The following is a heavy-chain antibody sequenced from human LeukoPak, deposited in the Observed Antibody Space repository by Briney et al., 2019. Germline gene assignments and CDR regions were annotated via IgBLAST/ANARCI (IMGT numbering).Heavy chain of an antibody. Sequence: GGSLRLSCAASGFTFSSYWMSWVRQAPGKGLEWVANINQDGSEKYFVDSVKGRFTISRDNSKNSLHLQMNTLRAEDTALYYCARERDGRFFDYWGQGTLVTVSS. CDR1: GFTFSSYW. J-gene: IGHJ4*02. CDR3: ARERDGRFFDY. CDR2: INQDGSEK. V-gene: IGHV3-7*01. D-gene: IGHD5-24*01.